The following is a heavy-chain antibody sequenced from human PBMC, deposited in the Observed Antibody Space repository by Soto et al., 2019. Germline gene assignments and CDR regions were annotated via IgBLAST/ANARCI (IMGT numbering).Heavy chain of an antibody. V-gene: IGHV1-2*04. J-gene: IGHJ5*02. CDR1: GYTFTGYY. CDR2: INPNSGGT. Sequence: ASVKVSCKASGYTFTGYYMHWVRQAPGQGLEWMGWINPNSGGTNYAQKFQGWVTMTRDTSISTAYMELSRLRSDDTAVYYCARERITIFGVPTSNWLDPWGQGTLVTVSS. D-gene: IGHD3-3*01. CDR3: ARERITIFGVPTSNWLDP.